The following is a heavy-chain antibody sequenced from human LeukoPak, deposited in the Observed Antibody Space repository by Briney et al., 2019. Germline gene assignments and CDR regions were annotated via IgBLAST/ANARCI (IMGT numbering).Heavy chain of an antibody. V-gene: IGHV1-18*01. CDR1: GYTFTNYG. CDR3: ARDWRGRAGGMDV. D-gene: IGHD3-3*01. Sequence: ASVKVSCKASGYTFTNYGISWVRQAPGHGLEWMGWISVYNGNTNSAQKLQGRATMTTDTSTSTAYMELRSLRSDDTAMYYCARDWRGRAGGMDVWGQGTTVTVSS. J-gene: IGHJ6*02. CDR2: ISVYNGNT.